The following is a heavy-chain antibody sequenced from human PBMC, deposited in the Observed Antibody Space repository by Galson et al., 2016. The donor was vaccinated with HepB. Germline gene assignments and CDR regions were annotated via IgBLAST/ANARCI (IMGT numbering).Heavy chain of an antibody. J-gene: IGHJ5*02. CDR2: ISGSSGIT. CDR3: ARSFGRTSSLFVVS. Sequence: SLRLSCAASGFTLNDHAMSWVRQATGTGLEWVSGISGSSGITFYADSVEGRFIISRDTSKYILYLHMNSLRVEDTAMYFCARSFGRTSSLFVVSWGQGTLVTGSS. D-gene: IGHD2-21*01. V-gene: IGHV3-23*01. CDR1: GFTLNDHA.